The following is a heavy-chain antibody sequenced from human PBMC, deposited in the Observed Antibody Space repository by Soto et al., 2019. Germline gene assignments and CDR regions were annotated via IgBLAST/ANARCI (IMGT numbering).Heavy chain of an antibody. CDR1: GGSISSGGYY. CDR3: ARTGERWILGYYFDY. Sequence: QVQLQESGPGLVKPSQTLSLTCTVSGGSISSGGYYWSWIRQHPGKGLEWIGYIYYSGSTYYNPSLKSRVTMSVDTSKNQFSLKLSSVTAAATAVYYCARTGERWILGYYFDYWGQGTLVTVSS. V-gene: IGHV4-31*03. J-gene: IGHJ4*02. D-gene: IGHD2-2*03. CDR2: IYYSGST.